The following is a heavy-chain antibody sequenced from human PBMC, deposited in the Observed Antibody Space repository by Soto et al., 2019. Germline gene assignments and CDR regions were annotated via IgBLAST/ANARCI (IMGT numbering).Heavy chain of an antibody. D-gene: IGHD2-2*03. CDR1: GYSFTSYW. CDR3: ARVFGYCISTGCYDGFFDY. V-gene: IGHV5-51*01. J-gene: IGHJ4*02. Sequence: PGESLKISCNGSGYSFTSYWIGWVRQMPGKGLEWMGIVYPGDSDTRYSPSFHGQVTSSADKSISTAYLQWSSLKASDTAMYYCARVFGYCISTGCYDGFFDYWGQGTLVTVSS. CDR2: VYPGDSDT.